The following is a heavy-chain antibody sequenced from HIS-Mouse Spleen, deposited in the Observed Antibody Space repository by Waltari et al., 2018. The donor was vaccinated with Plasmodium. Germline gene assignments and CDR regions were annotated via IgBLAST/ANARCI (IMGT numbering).Heavy chain of an antibody. CDR3: ARESSSSWYFDY. CDR1: GFTFRSSS. V-gene: IGHV3-21*01. Sequence: EVQLVESGGGLVKPGGSLRLSCAASGFTFRSSSMNWVRQAPGKGLEWVSSISSSSSYIYYADSVKGRFTISRDNAKNSLYLQMNSLRAEDTAVYYCARESSSSWYFDYWGQGTLVTVSS. D-gene: IGHD6-13*01. J-gene: IGHJ4*02. CDR2: ISSSSSYI.